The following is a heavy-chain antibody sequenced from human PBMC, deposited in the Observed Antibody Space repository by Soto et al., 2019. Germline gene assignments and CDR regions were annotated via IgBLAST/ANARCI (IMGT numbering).Heavy chain of an antibody. CDR1: GFTFSSYS. J-gene: IGHJ4*02. CDR2: ISSSSSYI. Sequence: GGSLRLSCAASGFTFSSYSMNWVRQAPGKGLEWVSSISSSSSYIYYADSVKGRFTISRDNAKNSLYLQMNSLRAEDTAVYYCARDYGDYDAAFDYWGQGTLVTVSS. V-gene: IGHV3-21*01. CDR3: ARDYGDYDAAFDY. D-gene: IGHD4-17*01.